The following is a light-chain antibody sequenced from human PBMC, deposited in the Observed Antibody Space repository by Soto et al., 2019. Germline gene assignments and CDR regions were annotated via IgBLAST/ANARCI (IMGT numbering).Light chain of an antibody. CDR2: EVS. CDR1: SSDVGGYKY. CDR3: SSYAGSNTDYV. Sequence: QSALTQPPSASGSPGQSVTISCTGTSSDVGGYKYVSWYQQHPGKVPKLMIYEVSKRPSGVPDRFSGSKSGNTASLTVSGLQAEDEADYYCSSYAGSNTDYVFGTGTKVT. V-gene: IGLV2-8*01. J-gene: IGLJ1*01.